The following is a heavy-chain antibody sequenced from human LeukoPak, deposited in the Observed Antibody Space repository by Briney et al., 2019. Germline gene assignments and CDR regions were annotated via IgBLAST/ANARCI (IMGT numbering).Heavy chain of an antibody. CDR3: ARTYSSGWSFDY. CDR2: IDPSDSYT. J-gene: IGHJ4*02. V-gene: IGHV5-10-1*01. CDR1: GYTFSSYW. D-gene: IGHD6-19*01. Sequence: GESLKISCEGSGYTFSSYWIGWVRQMPGKGLEWMGRIDPSDSYTNYSPSFQGHVTISADKSISTAYLQWSSLKASDTAMYYCARTYSSGWSFDYWGQGTLVTVSS.